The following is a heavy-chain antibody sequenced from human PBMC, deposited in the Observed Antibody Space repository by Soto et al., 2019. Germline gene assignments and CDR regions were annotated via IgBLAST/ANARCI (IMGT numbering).Heavy chain of an antibody. CDR3: ASVRIYYYGMDV. Sequence: QVQLVQSGAEVKKPGSSVKVSCKASAGTFSSYAISWVRQAPGQGLEWMGGIIPIFGTTNYAQKFQGRVTSTADESTSTAYMELSSLRSEDTAVYYCASVRIYYYGMDVWGQGTTVTVSS. D-gene: IGHD6-6*01. CDR1: AGTFSSYA. CDR2: IIPIFGTT. V-gene: IGHV1-69*01. J-gene: IGHJ6*02.